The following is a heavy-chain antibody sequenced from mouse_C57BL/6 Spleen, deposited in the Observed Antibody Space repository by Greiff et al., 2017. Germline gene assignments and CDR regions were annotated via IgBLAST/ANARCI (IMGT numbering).Heavy chain of an antibody. V-gene: IGHV3-8*01. Sequence: EVKLLESGPGLAKPSQTLSLTCSVTGYSITSDSWNWIRKFPGNKLEYMGYISYSGSTYYNPSLKSRISITRDTSKNQYYLQLNSVTTEDTATYYCARSAARTGPFDYWGKGTTLTVSS. CDR1: GYSITSDS. CDR3: ARSAARTGPFDY. CDR2: ISYSGST. J-gene: IGHJ2*01. D-gene: IGHD4-1*01.